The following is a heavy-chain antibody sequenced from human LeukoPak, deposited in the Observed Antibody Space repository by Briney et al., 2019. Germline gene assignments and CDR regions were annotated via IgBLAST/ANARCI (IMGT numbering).Heavy chain of an antibody. CDR1: GFTFSSYA. J-gene: IGHJ4*02. CDR3: AKDHSSSWYVFDY. CDR2: ISYDGSNK. V-gene: IGHV3-30-3*01. Sequence: GRSLGLSYAASGFTFSSYAMHWVRQAPGKGLEWVAVISYDGSNKYYADSVKGRFTISRDNSKNTLYLQMNSLRAEDTAVYYCAKDHSSSWYVFDYWGQGTLVTVSS. D-gene: IGHD6-13*01.